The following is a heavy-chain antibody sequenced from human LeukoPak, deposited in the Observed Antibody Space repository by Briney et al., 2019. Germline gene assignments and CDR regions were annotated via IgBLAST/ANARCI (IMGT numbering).Heavy chain of an antibody. J-gene: IGHJ4*02. V-gene: IGHV3-23*01. Sequence: GGSLRLSCAASGFTFSSYAMTWVRQAPGKGLEWVSAISGSGGNTYYADSVRGRFTISRDNSKDKMYLQMNSLRAEDTAIYYCAKGGSWYRPTFFDYWGQGALVTVSS. D-gene: IGHD6-13*01. CDR1: GFTFSSYA. CDR3: AKGGSWYRPTFFDY. CDR2: ISGSGGNT.